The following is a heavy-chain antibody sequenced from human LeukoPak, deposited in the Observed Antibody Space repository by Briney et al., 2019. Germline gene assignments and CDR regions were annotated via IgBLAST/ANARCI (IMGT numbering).Heavy chain of an antibody. CDR2: ISGSGGST. CDR1: GFTFSSYA. Sequence: GGSLRLSCAASGFTFSSYAMSWVRQAPGKGLEWVSAISGSGGSTYYADSVKGRFTISRDNSKNTLYLQMNSLRAEDTAVYYCAKSGDSSGYYGKLFDYWGQGTLVTVPS. J-gene: IGHJ4*02. D-gene: IGHD3-22*01. V-gene: IGHV3-23*01. CDR3: AKSGDSSGYYGKLFDY.